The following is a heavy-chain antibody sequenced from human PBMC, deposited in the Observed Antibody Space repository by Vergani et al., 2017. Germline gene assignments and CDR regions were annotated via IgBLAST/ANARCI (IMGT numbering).Heavy chain of an antibody. V-gene: IGHV3-9*01. CDR3: VKDNDYGADGPFDL. Sequence: VEAGGGLVQPGGSLRRSCTASGLTFQAFAFHWVRQVSGRGLEWVSGIDRNYGVKNGNSFEGRFSISRDNAKKAVFLQMNNLRHEDTALYFCVKDNDYGADGPFDLWGRGTLVTVSS. CDR1: GLTFQAFA. J-gene: IGHJ2*01. CDR2: IDRNYGVK. D-gene: IGHD3-16*01.